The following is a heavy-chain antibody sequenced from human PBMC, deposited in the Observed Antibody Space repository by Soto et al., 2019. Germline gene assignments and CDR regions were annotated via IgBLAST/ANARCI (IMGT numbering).Heavy chain of an antibody. CDR3: ARYVYNGENYYVY. CDR1: GFTFRLYS. Sequence: EVQLVESGGGLVEPGGSLRLSCAASGFTFRLYSLNWVRQAPGKGLEWVSSISDNGKYIYYADSVKGRFTISRDNAKNALYLHMNSLRAEDTAVYYCARYVYNGENYYVYWGHVTLVTVSS. V-gene: IGHV3-21*02. J-gene: IGHJ4*01. CDR2: ISDNGKYI. D-gene: IGHD5-12*01.